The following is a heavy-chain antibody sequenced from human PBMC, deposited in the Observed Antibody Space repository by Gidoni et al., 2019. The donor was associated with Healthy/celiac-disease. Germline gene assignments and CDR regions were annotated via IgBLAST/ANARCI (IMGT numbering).Heavy chain of an antibody. CDR2: IYYRGST. D-gene: IGHD2-15*01. J-gene: IGHJ1*01. Sequence: QVQLQESGPGLVKPSQTLSLTCTVSGGSISSGDYYWSWIRQPPGKGLEWIGYIYYRGSTYYNPSLKSRVTISVDTSKNQFSLKLSSVTAADQAVYYCARVCSGGSCYSEYFQHWGQGTLVTVSS. V-gene: IGHV4-30-4*01. CDR3: ARVCSGGSCYSEYFQH. CDR1: GGSISSGDYY.